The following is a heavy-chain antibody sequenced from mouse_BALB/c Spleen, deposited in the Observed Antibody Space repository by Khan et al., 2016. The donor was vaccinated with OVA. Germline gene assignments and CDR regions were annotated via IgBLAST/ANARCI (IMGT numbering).Heavy chain of an antibody. J-gene: IGHJ4*01. CDR3: ARQPYYHYYVMDY. V-gene: IGHV2-6-1*01. D-gene: IGHD2-10*01. CDR2: IWSGGST. Sequence: QMQLEESGPALVAPSQCLSITCTISGFSLTDYCVHWVRQPPGKGLEWLVVIWSGGSTTYNSALKSRLSISKDNSNSQVFLKMNSLQTDDTAVYYCARQPYYHYYVMDYWGQGTSVTVSS. CDR1: GFSLTDYC.